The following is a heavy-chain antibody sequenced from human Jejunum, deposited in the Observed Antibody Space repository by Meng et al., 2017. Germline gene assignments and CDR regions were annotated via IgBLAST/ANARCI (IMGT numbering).Heavy chain of an antibody. Sequence: SETLSLTCTVSGDSVTTYYWSWFRQPPGKGLEWVGCMYYSRSIDYNPSLKSRVTISLDTSKNQFSLKMRSVSAADTAIYYCASGEGSYYYRYWGQGTLVTV. CDR3: ASGEGSYYYRY. J-gene: IGHJ4*02. D-gene: IGHD3-10*01. CDR1: GDSVTTYY. V-gene: IGHV4-59*02. CDR2: MYYSRSI.